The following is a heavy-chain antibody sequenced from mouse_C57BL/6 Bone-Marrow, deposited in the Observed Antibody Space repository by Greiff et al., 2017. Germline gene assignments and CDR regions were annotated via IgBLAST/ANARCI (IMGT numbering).Heavy chain of an antibody. J-gene: IGHJ2*01. Sequence: VQLVESGAELARPGASVKLSCKASGYTFTSYGISWVKQRTGQGLEWIGEIYPRSGNTYYNEKFKGKATLTADKSSSTAYMELRSLTSEDSAVYFCAREGEFITTPHFDYWGQGTTLTVSS. CDR2: IYPRSGNT. D-gene: IGHD1-1*01. CDR1: GYTFTSYG. CDR3: AREGEFITTPHFDY. V-gene: IGHV1-81*01.